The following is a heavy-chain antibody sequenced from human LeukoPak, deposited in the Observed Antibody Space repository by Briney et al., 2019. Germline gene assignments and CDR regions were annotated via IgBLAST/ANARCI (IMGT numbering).Heavy chain of an antibody. V-gene: IGHV3-7*01. CDR1: GFTFYSYG. D-gene: IGHD3-9*01. CDR3: ARLYDILTGYYNGLDY. J-gene: IGHJ4*02. CDR2: IKQGGREY. Sequence: PGGTLRLSCAGSGFTFYSYGMRWVRQAPGKGLEWVVNIKQGGREYDYVDSVKGRFTISRDNANNSLYLKMNSLRAEDTAVYYCARLYDILTGYYNGLDYWGQGTLVTVSS.